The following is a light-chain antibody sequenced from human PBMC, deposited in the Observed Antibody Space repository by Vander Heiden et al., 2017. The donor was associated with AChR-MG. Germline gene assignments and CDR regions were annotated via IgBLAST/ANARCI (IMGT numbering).Light chain of an antibody. CDR1: QGLVPSDGHIY. CDR3: LLERHWPAYT. Sequence: DVAVTQSPLFLPVTLGQPASISCSSTQGLVPSDGHIYLNWFQQRPGQSPRRLTYLVSYRDSGVPDRFSGSGSGTNCTLTISRVEAEDVGLYYCLLERHWPAYTFGQGTKLEIK. CDR2: LVS. J-gene: IGKJ2*01. V-gene: IGKV2-30*02.